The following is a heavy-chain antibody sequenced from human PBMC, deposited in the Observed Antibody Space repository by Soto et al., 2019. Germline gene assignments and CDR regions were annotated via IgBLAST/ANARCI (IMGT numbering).Heavy chain of an antibody. CDR3: ARVPGYSSWESHFDY. D-gene: IGHD6-13*01. Sequence: SETLSLTCAVYGGSFSGYYWSWIRQPPGKGLEWIGEINHSGSTNYNPSLKSRVTISVDTSKNQFSLKLSSVTAADTAVYYCARVPGYSSWESHFDYWGQGTLVTVSS. J-gene: IGHJ4*02. CDR1: GGSFSGYY. CDR2: INHSGST. V-gene: IGHV4-34*01.